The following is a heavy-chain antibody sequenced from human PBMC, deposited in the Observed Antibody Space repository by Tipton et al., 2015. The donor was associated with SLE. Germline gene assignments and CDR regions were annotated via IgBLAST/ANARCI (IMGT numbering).Heavy chain of an antibody. D-gene: IGHD6-19*01. Sequence: QLVQSGAEVKKPGESLKISCKGSGYSFTSYWIGWVRQMPGKGLEWMGIIYPGDSDTRYSPSFQGQVTISADKSISTAYLQWGSLKASDTAMYYCATLPGVAGTGDAFDIWGQGTMVTVSS. CDR3: ATLPGVAGTGDAFDI. J-gene: IGHJ3*02. CDR1: GYSFTSYW. CDR2: IYPGDSDT. V-gene: IGHV5-51*03.